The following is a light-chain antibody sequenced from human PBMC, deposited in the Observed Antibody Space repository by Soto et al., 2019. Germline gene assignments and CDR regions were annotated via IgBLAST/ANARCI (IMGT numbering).Light chain of an antibody. CDR1: SSDVGSYKD. J-gene: IGLJ1*01. CDR2: DVS. Sequence: QSALTQPRSVSGSPGQSVTISCTGTSSDVGSYKDVSWYQHHTGKAPKLMIYDVSERPSGVPDRFSGSKSDNTASLTISGLQAEDEANYYCCAYADTFYVFGTGTKVTVL. CDR3: CAYADTFYV. V-gene: IGLV2-11*01.